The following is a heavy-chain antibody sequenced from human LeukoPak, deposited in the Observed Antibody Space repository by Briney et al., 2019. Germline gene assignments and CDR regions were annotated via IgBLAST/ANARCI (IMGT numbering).Heavy chain of an antibody. D-gene: IGHD3-10*01. J-gene: IGHJ5*02. CDR1: GGSFSGYY. CDR2: INHSGST. Sequence: SETLSLTCAVYGGSFSGYYWSWIRQPPGKGLEWIGEINHSGSTNYNPSLKSRVTISVDTSKNQFSLKLSSVTAADTAVCYCARGRGRYYGSGSSTGWFDPWGQGTLVTVSS. CDR3: ARGRGRYYGSGSSTGWFDP. V-gene: IGHV4-34*01.